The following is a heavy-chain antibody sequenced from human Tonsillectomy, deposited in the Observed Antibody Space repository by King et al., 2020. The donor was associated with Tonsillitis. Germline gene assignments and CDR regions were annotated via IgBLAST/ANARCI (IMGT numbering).Heavy chain of an antibody. CDR1: GGSFSGYY. CDR3: ATYYGDPLGNWFDP. D-gene: IGHD4-17*01. CDR2: INHSGST. J-gene: IGHJ5*02. Sequence: VQLQQWGAGLLKPSETLSLTCAVYGGSFSGYYWSWIRQPPGKGLEWIGEINHSGSTNYNPSLKSRVTISVDTSKNQFSLKLSSVTAADTAVYYCATYYGDPLGNWFDPWGQGTLVTVSS. V-gene: IGHV4-34*01.